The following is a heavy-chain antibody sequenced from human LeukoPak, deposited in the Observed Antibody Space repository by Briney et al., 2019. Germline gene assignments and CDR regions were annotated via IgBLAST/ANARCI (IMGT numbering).Heavy chain of an antibody. J-gene: IGHJ4*02. CDR2: IYYSGST. D-gene: IGHD3-10*01. CDR1: GGSISSYY. V-gene: IGHV4-59*12. CDR3: ASLDYYGSGSYIRHDY. Sequence: PSETLSLTCSVSGGSISSYYWSWIRQSPGKGLEWIGYIYYSGSTYYNPSLKSRVTISVDTSKNQFSLKLSSVTAADTAVYYCASLDYYGSGSYIRHDYWGQGTLVTVSS.